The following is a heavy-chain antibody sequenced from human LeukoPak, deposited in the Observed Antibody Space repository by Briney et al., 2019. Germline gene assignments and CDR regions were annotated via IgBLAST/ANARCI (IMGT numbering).Heavy chain of an antibody. J-gene: IGHJ6*03. CDR3: ARDPGLLRFGGSYYYYMDV. CDR1: GGTFSSYA. Sequence: ASVKVSCKASGGTFSSYAISWVRQAPGQGLEWMGRIIPILGIANYAQKFQGRVTITTDESTSTAYMELSSLRSEDTAVYYCARDPGLLRFGGSYYYYMDVWGKGTTVTVSS. V-gene: IGHV1-69*04. CDR2: IIPILGIA. D-gene: IGHD3-3*01.